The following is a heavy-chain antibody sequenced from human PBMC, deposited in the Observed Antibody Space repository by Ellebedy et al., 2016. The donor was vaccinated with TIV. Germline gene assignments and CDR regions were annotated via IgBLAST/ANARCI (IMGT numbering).Heavy chain of an antibody. CDR2: IYYTGNT. CDR3: AGDVWGGAFDI. Sequence: SETLSLTCTVSGGSISSSSYYWAWIRQPPGKGLEWIGTIYYTGNTYYNPSLKSRVTISVDTSRNQFSLKLNSVTAADTAMYYCAGDVWGGAFDIWGQGTMVTVSS. D-gene: IGHD3-16*01. J-gene: IGHJ3*02. CDR1: GGSISSSSYY. V-gene: IGHV4-39*07.